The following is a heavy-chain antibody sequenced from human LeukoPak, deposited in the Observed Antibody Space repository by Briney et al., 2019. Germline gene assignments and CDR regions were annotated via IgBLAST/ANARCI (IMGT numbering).Heavy chain of an antibody. Sequence: PGGSLRLSCAASGFTVSSNYMSWVRQAPGKGLEWVSVIYSGGSTYYADSVKGRFTISRDNSKNTLYLQMNSLRAEDTAVYYCARSLYDFWSGYLDYWGQGTLVTVSS. CDR1: GFTVSSNY. V-gene: IGHV3-53*05. CDR3: ARSLYDFWSGYLDY. D-gene: IGHD3-3*01. J-gene: IGHJ4*02. CDR2: IYSGGST.